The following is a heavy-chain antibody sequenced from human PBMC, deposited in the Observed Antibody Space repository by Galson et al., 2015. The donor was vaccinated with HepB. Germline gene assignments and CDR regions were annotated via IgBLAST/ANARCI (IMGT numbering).Heavy chain of an antibody. D-gene: IGHD3-16*02. Sequence: SVKVSCKASGYTFTSCAMHWVRQAPGQRLEWMGWINAGNGNTKYSQKFQGRVTITRDTSASTAYMELSSLRSEDTAVYYCARALMITFGGVIVIRGNWFDPWGQETLVTVS. CDR3: ARALMITFGGVIVIRGNWFDP. J-gene: IGHJ5*02. V-gene: IGHV1-3*01. CDR2: INAGNGNT. CDR1: GYTFTSCA.